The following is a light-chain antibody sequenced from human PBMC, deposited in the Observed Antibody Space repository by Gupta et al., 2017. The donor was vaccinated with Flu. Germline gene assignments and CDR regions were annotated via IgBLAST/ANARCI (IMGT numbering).Light chain of an antibody. V-gene: IGLV4-69*01. CDR3: QNWGTGTWE. CDR1: SGHITFA. Sequence: VLTQPPSASASLGASVRLTCTLSSGHITFAIAWHQQQPDKGPRYLMKVNTGGTHKRADGVPDRFSGSSFGTERYLTISNVQPEDAADYYCQNWGTGTWEFGGGTKLTVL. CDR2: VNTGGTH. J-gene: IGLJ3*02.